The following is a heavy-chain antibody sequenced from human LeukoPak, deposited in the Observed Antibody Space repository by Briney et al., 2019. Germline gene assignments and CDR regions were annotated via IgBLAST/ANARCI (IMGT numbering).Heavy chain of an antibody. V-gene: IGHV4-59*01. Sequence: SETLSLTCTVSGGSISSYYWSWIRQPPGKGLEWIGYIYYSGSTNYNPSLKSRVTISVDTSKNQSSLKLSSVTAADTAVYYCARVTSFWCSGGSCYSGLYFQHWGQGTLVTVSS. CDR1: GGSISSYY. CDR2: IYYSGST. D-gene: IGHD2-15*01. J-gene: IGHJ1*01. CDR3: ARVTSFWCSGGSCYSGLYFQH.